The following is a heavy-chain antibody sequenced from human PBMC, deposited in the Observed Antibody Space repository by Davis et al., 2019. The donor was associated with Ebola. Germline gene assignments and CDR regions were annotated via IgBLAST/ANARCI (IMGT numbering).Heavy chain of an antibody. CDR3: ARHGGEWELPGNYYYYGMDV. D-gene: IGHD1-26*01. CDR1: GGSIGYYY. CDR2: IYYAGST. J-gene: IGHJ6*04. Sequence: SETLSLTCTVSGGSIGYYYWAWIRQPPGEGLEWIGNIYYAGSTSYNPSLKSRVTISVDTSKNHFSLRLRSVTAADTAVYYCARHGGEWELPGNYYYYGMDVWGKGTTVTVSS. V-gene: IGHV4-59*04.